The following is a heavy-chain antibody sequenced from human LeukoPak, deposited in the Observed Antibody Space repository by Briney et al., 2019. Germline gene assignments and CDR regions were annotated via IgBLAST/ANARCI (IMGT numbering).Heavy chain of an antibody. D-gene: IGHD4-11*01. Sequence: PGGSLRLSCSASGFTFSYYGMHWVRQAPGKGLEYVSAISNNGGSTYYADSVEDRFTISRDNSKNTLFLQMSSLRADDTAVYYCVKGRGVITTVTTHYFDYWGQGTLVTVSS. CDR3: VKGRGVITTVTTHYFDY. J-gene: IGHJ4*02. CDR2: ISNNGGST. V-gene: IGHV3-64D*09. CDR1: GFTFSYYG.